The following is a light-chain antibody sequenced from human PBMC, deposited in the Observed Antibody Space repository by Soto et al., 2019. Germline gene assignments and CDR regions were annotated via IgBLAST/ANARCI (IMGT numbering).Light chain of an antibody. CDR3: QQYYNWPPWT. CDR2: GAT. Sequence: ELVMTQSPATLSVSPGERATLSCRASLSVSTNIAWYHQKPGQAPRLLIYGATTRATGIPARFSGSGSGTEFTLTISSLQSEDFAVYYCQQYYNWPPWTFGQGTKVDIK. V-gene: IGKV3-15*01. CDR1: LSVSTN. J-gene: IGKJ1*01.